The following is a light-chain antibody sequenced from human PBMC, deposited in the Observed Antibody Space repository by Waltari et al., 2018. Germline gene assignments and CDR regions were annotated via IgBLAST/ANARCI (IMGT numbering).Light chain of an antibody. CDR2: DAS. J-gene: IGKJ2*01. CDR1: QDSVNY. V-gene: IGKV1-33*01. CDR3: QQYENLPYT. Sequence: DLQMTQSPSPLSASAGDRVTITCKASQDSVNYLNWYHQTPGKAPKLLIYDASNLATGVPSRFSGGGSGTDFSFTITSLHPEDIATYYCQQYENLPYTFGQGTKVEIK.